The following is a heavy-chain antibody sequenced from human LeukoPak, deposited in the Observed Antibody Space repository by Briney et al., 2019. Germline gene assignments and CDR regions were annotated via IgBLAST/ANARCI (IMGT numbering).Heavy chain of an antibody. Sequence: SGTLSLTCTVSGGSISSHYWSWIRQPPGKGLDWIGYIYFSGSTNYNPSLKSRVTISVDTSKNQFSLKLSSVTAADTAVYYCARSEAYYDFWSGYRPGYFDYWGQGTLVTVSS. D-gene: IGHD3-3*01. V-gene: IGHV4-59*11. J-gene: IGHJ4*02. CDR2: IYFSGST. CDR3: ARSEAYYDFWSGYRPGYFDY. CDR1: GGSISSHY.